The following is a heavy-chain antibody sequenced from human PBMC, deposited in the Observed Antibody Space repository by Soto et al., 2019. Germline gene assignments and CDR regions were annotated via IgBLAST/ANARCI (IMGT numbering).Heavy chain of an antibody. J-gene: IGHJ3*02. CDR1: GFSFRDAW. V-gene: IGHV3-15*07. Sequence: EVQMVESGGGLVKPGGSLRLSCAVSGFSFRDAWMNWVRQAPGKGLEWVGRIKSKAAGGAIDYAAPVKDRFTISRDDSKETLYLQINSLKTGEPASYYYTTDGPFGGVVVAFHTWGQGTM. CDR2: IKSKAAGGAI. CDR3: TTDGPFGGVVVAFHT. D-gene: IGHD3-10*01.